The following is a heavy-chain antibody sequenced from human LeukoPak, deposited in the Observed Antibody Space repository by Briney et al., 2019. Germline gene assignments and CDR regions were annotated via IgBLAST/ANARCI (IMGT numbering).Heavy chain of an antibody. CDR3: ARGGQPYYYYYMDV. CDR2: ISSSSSYI. V-gene: IGHV3-21*01. Sequence: PGGSLRLSCEASEFTFSSYWMHWVRQAPGKGLEWVSSISSSSSYIYYADSVKGRFTISRDNAKNSLYLQMNSLRAEDTAVYYCARGGQPYYYYYMDVWGKGTTVTVSS. J-gene: IGHJ6*03. CDR1: EFTFSSYW.